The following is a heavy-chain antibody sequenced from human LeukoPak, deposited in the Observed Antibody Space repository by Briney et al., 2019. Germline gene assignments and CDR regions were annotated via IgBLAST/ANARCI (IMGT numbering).Heavy chain of an antibody. CDR2: ISYDGSNK. V-gene: IGHV3-30*18. CDR1: GFTFSSYG. D-gene: IGHD3-10*01. CDR3: EKDLAFYGSGSYYFADYYYGMDV. J-gene: IGHJ6*04. Sequence: PGRSLRLSCAASGFTFSSYGMHWVRQAPGKGREGVAVISYDGSNKYYADSVKGRFTISRDNSKNTLYLQMNSLKAEDMAVYYCEKDLAFYGSGSYYFADYYYGMDVWGKGTTVTVSS.